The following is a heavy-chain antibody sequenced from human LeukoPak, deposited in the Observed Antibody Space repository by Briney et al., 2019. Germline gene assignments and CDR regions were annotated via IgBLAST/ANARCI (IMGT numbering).Heavy chain of an antibody. Sequence: SQTLSLTCGISGDSVSSNNAAWNWIRQSPSGGLEWLGRTYYRSRWYNDYAISVRSRITINPDTSKNQFSLHLNSVTPEDTAVYYCVRTAYCSSIRCYTDAFDIWGQGTMVTVSS. J-gene: IGHJ3*02. CDR2: TYYRSRWYN. CDR1: GDSVSSNNAA. V-gene: IGHV6-1*01. CDR3: VRTAYCSSIRCYTDAFDI. D-gene: IGHD2-2*02.